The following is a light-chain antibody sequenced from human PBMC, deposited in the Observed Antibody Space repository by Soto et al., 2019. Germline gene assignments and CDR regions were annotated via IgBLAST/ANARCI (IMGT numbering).Light chain of an antibody. CDR3: QQYGSSPPT. CDR2: DAS. CDR1: QSVSSY. V-gene: IGKV3-20*01. Sequence: EIVLTQSPATLSLSPGERATLSCRASQSVSSYLAWYQQKPGQAPRLLIYDASNRATGIPARFSGSGSATDFTLTISRLESEDFAVFYCQQYGSSPPTFGRGTKVDIK. J-gene: IGKJ1*01.